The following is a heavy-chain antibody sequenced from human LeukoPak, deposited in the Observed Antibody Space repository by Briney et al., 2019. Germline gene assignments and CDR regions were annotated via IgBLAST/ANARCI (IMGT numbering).Heavy chain of an antibody. CDR3: ANNRRGSPVY. CDR1: GFTFSSYW. CDR2: INSDGSST. Sequence: AGSLRLSCAASGFTFSSYWMHWVRQAPGKGLVWVSRINSDGSSTSYADSVKGRFTISRDNAKNTLYLPMNSLRAEDTAVYYCANNRRGSPVYWGQGTLVTVSS. V-gene: IGHV3-74*01. J-gene: IGHJ4*02. D-gene: IGHD3-16*01.